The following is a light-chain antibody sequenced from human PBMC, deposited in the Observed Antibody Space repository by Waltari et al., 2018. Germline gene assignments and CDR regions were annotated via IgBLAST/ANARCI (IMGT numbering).Light chain of an antibody. J-gene: IGKJ2*01. V-gene: IGKV1-5*03. CDR2: KTS. CDR1: PSITTW. Sequence: DIQMTQFPSTLSASVGDRVTLTCRASPSITTWLAWYQQKPGKAPNLLIYKTSTLESGVPSRFTGSGSGTEFTLTIDSLQPDDFATYYCQQYNSYSNTFGQGTKVEIK. CDR3: QQYNSYSNT.